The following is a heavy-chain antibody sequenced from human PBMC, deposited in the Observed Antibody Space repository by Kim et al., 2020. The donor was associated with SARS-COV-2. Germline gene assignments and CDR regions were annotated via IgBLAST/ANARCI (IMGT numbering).Heavy chain of an antibody. V-gene: IGHV4-39*01. CDR2: IYYSGST. D-gene: IGHD3-22*01. CDR3: ARHAVNGYESSGYCPD. CDR1: GGSISSSSYY. Sequence: SETLSLTCTVSGGSISSSSYYWGWIRQPPGKGLEWIGIIYYSGSTYYNPSLKSRVTISVDTSKNQFSLKLSSVTAADTAVYYCARHAVNGYESSGYCPDWGQGTLVTVSS. J-gene: IGHJ4*02.